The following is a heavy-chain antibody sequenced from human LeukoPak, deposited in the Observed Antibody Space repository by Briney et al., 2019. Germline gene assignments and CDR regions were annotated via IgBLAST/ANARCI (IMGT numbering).Heavy chain of an antibody. D-gene: IGHD1-1*01. CDR3: ARDRLEPETVDY. Sequence: ASVKVSCKASGYTFTSYGISWVRQAPGQGLEWMGWISAYNGNTNYAQRLQGRVTMTTDTSTSTAYMELRSLRSDDTAVYYCARDRLEPETVDYWGQGTLVTVSS. J-gene: IGHJ4*02. CDR2: ISAYNGNT. CDR1: GYTFTSYG. V-gene: IGHV1-18*01.